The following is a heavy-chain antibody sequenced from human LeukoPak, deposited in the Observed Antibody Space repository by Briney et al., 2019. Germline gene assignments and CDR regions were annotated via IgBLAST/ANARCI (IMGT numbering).Heavy chain of an antibody. D-gene: IGHD4-23*01. CDR1: GFSFNTYT. J-gene: IGHJ4*02. CDR3: ARGGHFKYGGKKGPVGRPIDS. V-gene: IGHV3-21*01. Sequence: GGSLRLSCAASGFSFNTYTMNWVRQAPGKGLEWVSSISSDSSCIYYADAVHGRFTVSRDNAKYSLYLQMNSLRAEDTAVYYCARGGHFKYGGKKGPVGRPIDSWGQGTLVTVSS. CDR2: ISSDSSCI.